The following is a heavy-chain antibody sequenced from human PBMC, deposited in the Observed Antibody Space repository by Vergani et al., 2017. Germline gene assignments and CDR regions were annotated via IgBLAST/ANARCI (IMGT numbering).Heavy chain of an antibody. Sequence: EVQLVESGGGLVKPGGSLRLSCAASGFTFSSYSMNWVRQAPGKGLEWVSSISSSSSYIYYADSVKGRFTISRDNAKNSLYLQMNSLRAEDTAVYYCARRIGVSGSYFDAFDIWGQGTMVTVSS. J-gene: IGHJ3*02. CDR1: GFTFSSYS. CDR2: ISSSSSYI. D-gene: IGHD1-26*01. V-gene: IGHV3-21*01. CDR3: ARRIGVSGSYFDAFDI.